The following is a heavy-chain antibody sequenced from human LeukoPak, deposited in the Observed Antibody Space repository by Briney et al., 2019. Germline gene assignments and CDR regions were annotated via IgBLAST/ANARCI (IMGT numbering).Heavy chain of an antibody. J-gene: IGHJ3*02. CDR2: VGTDGSST. D-gene: IGHD4-23*01. CDR1: GFTFSNYW. V-gene: IGHV3-74*01. Sequence: SGGSLRLSCAASGFTFSNYWMDWVRQVPGKGPVWVSRVGTDGSSTAYADYVKGRFTISRDNAKNTLYLQMNSLRVEDTAVYYCARDKYGGNSNAFYIWGQGTLVTVSS. CDR3: ARDKYGGNSNAFYI.